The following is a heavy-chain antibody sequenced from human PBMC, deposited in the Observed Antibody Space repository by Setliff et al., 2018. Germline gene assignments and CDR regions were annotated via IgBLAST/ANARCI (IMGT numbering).Heavy chain of an antibody. J-gene: IGHJ5*02. V-gene: IGHV4-34*01. D-gene: IGHD6-13*01. CDR1: GGSFSGYY. Sequence: SETLSLTCAVYGGSFSGYYWSWIRQPPGKGLEWIGEINHSGSTNYNQSLKSRVTLSVDTSKNQFSLSLSSVTAADTAVYYCAGGAFGSRWYVRPWFDPWGQGTLVTVS. CDR2: INHSGST. CDR3: AGGAFGSRWYVRPWFDP.